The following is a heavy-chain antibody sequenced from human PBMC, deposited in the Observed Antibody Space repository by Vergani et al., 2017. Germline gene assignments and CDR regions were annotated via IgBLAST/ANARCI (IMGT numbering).Heavy chain of an antibody. V-gene: IGHV4-39*07. Sequence: QLQLQESGPGLVKPSETLSLTCTVSGASISSSSYYWGWIRQPPGKGLEWIGSIYYSGSTYYNPSLKSRLTISVDTSKNQFSLKLTSVTAPDTAVYYCAREENYDILTGLDAFDIWGQGTMVTVSS. CDR1: GASISSSSYY. CDR3: AREENYDILTGLDAFDI. J-gene: IGHJ3*02. D-gene: IGHD3-9*01. CDR2: IYYSGST.